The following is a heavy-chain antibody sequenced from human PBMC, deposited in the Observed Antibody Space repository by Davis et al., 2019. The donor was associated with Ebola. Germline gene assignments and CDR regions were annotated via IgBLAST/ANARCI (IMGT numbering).Heavy chain of an antibody. D-gene: IGHD6-25*01. CDR2: NYYSGTT. Sequence: MPSETLSLTCTVSGASISDGGHYWSWIRQLPGKGLEWIGYNYYSGTTYYNPSLGSRVSISVDTSKNQFSLRVTSVTAADTAVYYCARVRSGYYGMDVWGKGTTVTVSS. V-gene: IGHV4-31*02. CDR3: ARVRSGYYGMDV. CDR1: GASISDGGHY. J-gene: IGHJ6*04.